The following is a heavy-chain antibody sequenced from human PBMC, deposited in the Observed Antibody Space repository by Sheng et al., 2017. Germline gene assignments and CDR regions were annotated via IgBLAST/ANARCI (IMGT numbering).Heavy chain of an antibody. CDR3: ARADAMVRALDY. Sequence: QVQLQESGPGLVKPSETLSLTCTVSGYSISSGYYWGWIRQPPGKGLEWIGSIYHSGSTYYNPSLKSRVTISVDTSKNQFSLKLSSVTAADTAVYYCARADAMVRALDYVGPGNPGHRLL. V-gene: IGHV4-38-2*02. J-gene: IGHJ4*02. CDR1: GYSISSGYY. CDR2: IYHSGST. D-gene: IGHD3-10*01.